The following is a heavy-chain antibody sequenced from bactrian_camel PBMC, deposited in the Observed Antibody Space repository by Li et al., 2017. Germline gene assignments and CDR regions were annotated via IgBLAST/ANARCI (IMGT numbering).Heavy chain of an antibody. CDR1: EDTYRDYC. V-gene: IGHV3S60*01. CDR2: SHRRSGGT. Sequence: HVQLVESGGGLVQPGGSLRLSCAASEDTYRDYCMGWFRQAPGKEREIVATSHRRSGGTYYAGSVKGRFTISRDNAKNTLYLQMNSLKPEDTAMYYCATGPSRYGSSCVESPPLYSGWGQGTQVTVS. CDR3: ATGPSRYGSSCVESPPLYSG. D-gene: IGHD6*01. J-gene: IGHJ4*01.